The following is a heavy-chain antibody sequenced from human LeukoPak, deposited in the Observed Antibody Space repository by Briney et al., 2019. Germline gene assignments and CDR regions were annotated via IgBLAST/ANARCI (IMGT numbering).Heavy chain of an antibody. J-gene: IGHJ4*02. V-gene: IGHV3-23*01. D-gene: IGHD1-26*01. CDR1: GFPFSDYA. CDR3: ARYVVPGPTRAFDC. Sequence: GGSLRLSCAASGFPFSDYAMTWVRQAAGKGLEWVSVIGGDDVATYYAASVTGLFTISRDNSMNTLYLQMNILRVEDTALYYCARYVVPGPTRAFDCWGQGTLVTVSS. CDR2: IGGDDVAT.